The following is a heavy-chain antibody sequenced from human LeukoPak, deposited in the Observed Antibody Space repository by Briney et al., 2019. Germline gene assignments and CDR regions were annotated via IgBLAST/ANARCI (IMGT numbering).Heavy chain of an antibody. CDR3: ARDPGYGGNGAGAFDI. D-gene: IGHD4-23*01. V-gene: IGHV4-39*07. CDR2: IYFDGST. CDR1: GGSISSGDYY. J-gene: IGHJ3*02. Sequence: PSETLSLTCTVSGGSISSGDYYWGWIRQPPGKGLEWIGNIYFDGSTYYTPSLKSRVTISVDTSKNQFSLKLSSVTAADTAVYYCARDPGYGGNGAGAFDIWGQGTMVTVSS.